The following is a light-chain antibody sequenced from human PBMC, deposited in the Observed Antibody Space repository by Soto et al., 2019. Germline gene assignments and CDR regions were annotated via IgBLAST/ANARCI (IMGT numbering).Light chain of an antibody. CDR2: DTS. CDR3: QQYGSSPT. Sequence: EILLTQSPGTLSLSPGERATLSCWASQSVSSNYLAWYQQKPGQAPRLLIYDTSSRASDIPDRLSGSGSGTEFTLTISRLEPEDFAVYFCQQYGSSPTFGHGTKVDIK. J-gene: IGKJ1*01. CDR1: QSVSSNY. V-gene: IGKV3-20*01.